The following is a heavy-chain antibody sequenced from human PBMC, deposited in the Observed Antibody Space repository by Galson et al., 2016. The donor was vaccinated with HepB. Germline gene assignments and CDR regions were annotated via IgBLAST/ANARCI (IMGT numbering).Heavy chain of an antibody. D-gene: IGHD2-15*01. Sequence: QSGAEVKKPGESLKISCKGSGYSFTMYWINWVRQMPGRGLEWMGIVYPGDSHTKYGPSFQGQVTVSVDSSINTAYLEWSSLKASDTAIYYCARHPLKGGFFSGGRWFSDYYMDVWGQGTTVTVSS. CDR3: ARHPLKGGFFSGGRWFSDYYMDV. V-gene: IGHV5-51*01. J-gene: IGHJ6*03. CDR1: GYSFTMYW. CDR2: VYPGDSHT.